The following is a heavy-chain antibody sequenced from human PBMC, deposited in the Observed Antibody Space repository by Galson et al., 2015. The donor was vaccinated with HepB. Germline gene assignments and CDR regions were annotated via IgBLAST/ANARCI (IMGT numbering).Heavy chain of an antibody. CDR3: ATTHGSNYYYGMDV. CDR1: GYNFPNYG. V-gene: IGHV1-18*01. Sequence: QSGAEVKKPGTSVRVSCKTSGYNFPNYGISWVRQAPGHGPEWMGWISGNNGKTNYAQKFQGGVTMTRDTSINTANMELTNLRSDDTAIYYCATTHGSNYYYGMDVWGQGTTVTVS. D-gene: IGHD3-22*01. CDR2: ISGNNGKT. J-gene: IGHJ6*02.